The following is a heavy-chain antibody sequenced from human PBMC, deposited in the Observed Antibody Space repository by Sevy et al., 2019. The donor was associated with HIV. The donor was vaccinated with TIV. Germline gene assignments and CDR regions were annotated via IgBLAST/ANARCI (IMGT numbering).Heavy chain of an antibody. V-gene: IGHV3-30*18. J-gene: IGHJ4*01. CDR1: GFTFSSYG. Sequence: GGSLRLSCAASGFTFSSYGMHWVRQAPGKGLEWVAVISYDGSNKYYADSVKGRFTISRDNSKNTLYLQMTSLRAEDTAVYYCAKDEGTTVTIDYWGHGTLVTVSS. D-gene: IGHD4-4*01. CDR3: AKDEGTTVTIDY. CDR2: ISYDGSNK.